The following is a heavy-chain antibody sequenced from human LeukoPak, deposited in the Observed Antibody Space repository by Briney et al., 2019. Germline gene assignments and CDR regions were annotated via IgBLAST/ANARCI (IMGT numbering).Heavy chain of an antibody. V-gene: IGHV3-23*01. CDR2: FIVSGGST. CDR3: AREGTMVRGVKFFRTYDY. J-gene: IGHJ4*02. D-gene: IGHD3-10*01. CDR1: DFTFSGYA. Sequence: GGPRGLSFAPPDFTFSGYAMTGFGQAQGRGREGVSPFIVSGGSTYYADSVKGRFTISRDNAKNSLYLQMNSLRAEDTAVYYCAREGTMVRGVKFFRTYDYWGQGTLVTVSS.